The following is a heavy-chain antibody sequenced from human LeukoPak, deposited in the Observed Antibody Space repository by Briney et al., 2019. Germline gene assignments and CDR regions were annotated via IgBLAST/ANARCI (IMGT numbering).Heavy chain of an antibody. CDR2: INSDGSST. CDR3: ARVGIQLWSALDY. V-gene: IGHV3-74*01. D-gene: IGHD5-18*01. Sequence: GGSLRLSCAASGFTFSSYWMHWVCQAPGKGLVWVSRINSDGSSTSYADSVKGRFTISRDNAKNTLYLQMNSLRAEDTAVYYCARVGIQLWSALDYWGQGTLVTVSS. J-gene: IGHJ4*02. CDR1: GFTFSSYW.